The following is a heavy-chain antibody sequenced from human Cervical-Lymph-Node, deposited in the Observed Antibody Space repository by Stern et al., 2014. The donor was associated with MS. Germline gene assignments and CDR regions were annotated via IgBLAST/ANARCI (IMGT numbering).Heavy chain of an antibody. V-gene: IGHV4-59*01. Sequence: QVQLQESGPGLVKPSETLSLTCTVSGGSISSYYWSWIRQPPGKGLEWIGYIYYSGSTNYNPSLKSRVTISVDTSKNQFSLKLSSVTAADTAVYYCARGRSSGPLYFQHWGQGTLVTVSS. J-gene: IGHJ1*01. CDR2: IYYSGST. CDR1: GGSISSYY. D-gene: IGHD6-19*01. CDR3: ARGRSSGPLYFQH.